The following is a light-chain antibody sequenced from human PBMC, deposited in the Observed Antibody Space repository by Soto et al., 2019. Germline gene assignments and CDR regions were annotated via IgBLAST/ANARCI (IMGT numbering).Light chain of an antibody. Sequence: QAVLTQPASVSGSPGQSITISCTGTSSDIGNYNLVSWYQQHPGKAPKLMIYEGSKRPSGVSHRFSGSKSGNTASLTISGLQAEDEADYYCCSYAGSITYVFGTGTKLPS. J-gene: IGLJ1*01. V-gene: IGLV2-23*01. CDR2: EGS. CDR3: CSYAGSITYV. CDR1: SSDIGNYNL.